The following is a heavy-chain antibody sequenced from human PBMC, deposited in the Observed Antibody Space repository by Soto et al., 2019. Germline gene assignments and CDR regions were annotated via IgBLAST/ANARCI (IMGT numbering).Heavy chain of an antibody. CDR1: GGSMSPYY. V-gene: IGHV4-59*08. J-gene: IGHJ6*02. CDR2: IYYRGNT. D-gene: IGHD7-27*01. Sequence: SETLSLTCSVFGGSMSPYYWSWLRQSPGKGLEWIANIYYRGNTNYNPSLESRVTISIDTSKNQFSLKLNSLTAADTAVYYCARHSKKTGDFDYYYGMDVWGQGTTVTVSS. CDR3: ARHSKKTGDFDYYYGMDV.